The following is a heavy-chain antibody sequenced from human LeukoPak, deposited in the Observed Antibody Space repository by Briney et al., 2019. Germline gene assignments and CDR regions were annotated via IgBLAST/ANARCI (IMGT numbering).Heavy chain of an antibody. J-gene: IGHJ4*02. CDR2: INPNSGGT. CDR1: GYTFTGYY. D-gene: IGHD3-9*01. V-gene: IGHV1-2*02. CDR3: ARAVLRYFDWLLKSGYFDY. Sequence: ASVKVSCKASGYTFTGYYMHWVRQAPGQGLEWMGWINPNSGGTNYAQKFQGRVTMTTDTSTSTAYMELRSLRSDDTAVYYCARAVLRYFDWLLKSGYFDYWGQGTLVTVSS.